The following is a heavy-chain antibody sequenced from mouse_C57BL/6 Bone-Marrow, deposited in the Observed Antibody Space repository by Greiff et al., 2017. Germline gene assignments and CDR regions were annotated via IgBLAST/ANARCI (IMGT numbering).Heavy chain of an antibody. CDR2: INPYNGDT. CDR3: ARDGYYGSSKGYVDV. J-gene: IGHJ1*03. D-gene: IGHD1-1*01. CDR1: GYSFTGYF. V-gene: IGHV1-20*01. Sequence: EVQLQQSGPELVKPGDSVKISCKASGYSFTGYFMNWVMPSHGKSLEWIGRINPYNGDTFYNQKFKGKATLTVDKSSSTAHMELRSLTSEASAVYYCARDGYYGSSKGYVDVCGTGTTVTVSS.